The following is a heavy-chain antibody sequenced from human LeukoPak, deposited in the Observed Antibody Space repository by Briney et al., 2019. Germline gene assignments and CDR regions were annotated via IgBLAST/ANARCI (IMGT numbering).Heavy chain of an antibody. Sequence: GGSLRLSCAASGFTFSSYWMHWVRQAPGKGLVWVSRINSDGSSTSYADSVKGRFTISRDNAKNTLYLQMNSLRAEDTAVYYCAKVVLAVAGPIDYWGQGTLVTVSS. CDR1: GFTFSSYW. CDR3: AKVVLAVAGPIDY. CDR2: INSDGSST. J-gene: IGHJ4*02. V-gene: IGHV3-74*01. D-gene: IGHD6-19*01.